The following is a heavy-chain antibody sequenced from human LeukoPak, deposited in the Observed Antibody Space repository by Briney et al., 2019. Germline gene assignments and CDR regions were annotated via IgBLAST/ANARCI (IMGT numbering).Heavy chain of an antibody. Sequence: SETLSPTCTVSGGSISSSSYYWGGIRQPPGKGLEWIGSIYYSGSTYYNPSLKSRVTISVDTSKNQFSLKLSSVTAADTAVYYCARGYDSSGYALYSYYYGMDVWGRGTTVTVSS. CDR2: IYYSGST. J-gene: IGHJ6*02. V-gene: IGHV4-39*01. CDR1: GGSISSSSYY. D-gene: IGHD3-22*01. CDR3: ARGYDSSGYALYSYYYGMDV.